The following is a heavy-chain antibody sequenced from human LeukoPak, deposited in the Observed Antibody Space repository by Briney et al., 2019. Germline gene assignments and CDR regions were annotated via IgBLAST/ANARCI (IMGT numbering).Heavy chain of an antibody. Sequence: SGGSLRLSCAASGFTFSSHAMSWVRQAPGKGLEWVSVISGSGSSAYYADSVKGRFTISRDNSKNTLYLQMHGLRAEDTALYYCATHVSIAAAGHFDYWGQGTLVTVSS. CDR1: GFTFSSHA. CDR2: ISGSGSSA. D-gene: IGHD6-13*01. CDR3: ATHVSIAAAGHFDY. V-gene: IGHV3-23*01. J-gene: IGHJ4*02.